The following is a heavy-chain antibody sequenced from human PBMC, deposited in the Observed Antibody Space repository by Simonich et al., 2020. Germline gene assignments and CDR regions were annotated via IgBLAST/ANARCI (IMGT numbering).Heavy chain of an antibody. D-gene: IGHD6-6*01. CDR1: GYTFTSYY. Sequence: VQLVQSGAEVKKPGASVKVSCKASGYTFTSYYMHWVRQAPGQGLEGMGIINTSGGSTSYAQKFQGRVTMTRDTSTSTVYMELSSLRSEDTAVYYCARRHSSSRTFDYWGQGTLVTVSS. CDR2: INTSGGST. J-gene: IGHJ4*02. CDR3: ARRHSSSRTFDY. V-gene: IGHV1-46*03.